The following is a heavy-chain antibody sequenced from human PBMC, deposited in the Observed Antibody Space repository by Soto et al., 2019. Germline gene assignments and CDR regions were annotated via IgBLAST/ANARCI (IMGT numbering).Heavy chain of an antibody. CDR3: ASYSTDYGDYDDAFDI. V-gene: IGHV3-11*01. J-gene: IGHJ3*02. D-gene: IGHD4-17*01. CDR2: ISSSGSTI. CDR1: GFTFSDYY. Sequence: GGSLRLSCEASGFTFSDYYMSWIRQAPGKGLEWVSYISSSGSTIYYADSVKGRFTISRDNAKNSLYLQMNSLRAEDTAVYYFASYSTDYGDYDDAFDIWGQGTMVTV.